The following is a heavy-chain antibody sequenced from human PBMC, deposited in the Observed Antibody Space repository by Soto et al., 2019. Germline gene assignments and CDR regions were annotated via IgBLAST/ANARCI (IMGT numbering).Heavy chain of an antibody. V-gene: IGHV1-69*06. CDR2: IIPIFGTA. J-gene: IGHJ6*02. Sequence: QVQLVQSGAEVKKPGSSVKVSCKASGGTFSSYAISWVRQAPGQGLEWMGGIIPIFGTANYAQKFQGRVTITADKSTSTAYMELSSLRSEDTAVYYCARDGDYDILTGYSLYGVDVWGQGTTVTVSS. CDR1: GGTFSSYA. CDR3: ARDGDYDILTGYSLYGVDV. D-gene: IGHD3-9*01.